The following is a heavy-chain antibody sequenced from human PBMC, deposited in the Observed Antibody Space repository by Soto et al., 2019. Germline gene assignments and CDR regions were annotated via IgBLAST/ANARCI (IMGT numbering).Heavy chain of an antibody. Sequence: GGSLRLSCAASGFTFSSYAMHWVRQAPGKGLEWVAVISYDGSNKYYADSVKGRFTISRDNSKNTLYLQMNSLRAEDTAVYYCARVTEGVIVGWFDPWGQGTLVTVSS. CDR3: ARVTEGVIVGWFDP. V-gene: IGHV3-30-3*01. J-gene: IGHJ5*02. D-gene: IGHD3-16*02. CDR2: ISYDGSNK. CDR1: GFTFSSYA.